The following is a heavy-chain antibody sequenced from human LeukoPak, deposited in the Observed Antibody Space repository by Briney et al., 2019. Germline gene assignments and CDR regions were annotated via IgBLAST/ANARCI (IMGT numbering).Heavy chain of an antibody. D-gene: IGHD2-15*01. J-gene: IGHJ6*02. CDR2: IKQDGSEK. CDR3: ARRWNYGMDV. CDR1: GFTFSKYW. V-gene: IGHV3-7*01. Sequence: PGGSLRLSCAASGFTFSKYWMSWVRQAPGKGLEWVANIKQDGSEKYYVDSVKGRFTISRDNAKNSLYLQMNSLRAEDTAVYYCARRWNYGMDVWGQGTTVTVSS.